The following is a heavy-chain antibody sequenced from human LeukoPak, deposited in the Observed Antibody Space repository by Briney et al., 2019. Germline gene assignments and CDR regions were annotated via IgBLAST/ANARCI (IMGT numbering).Heavy chain of an antibody. Sequence: GGSLRLSCAASGFTFSSYAMNWVRQAPGKGLEWISSISGGGGSTFYADSVKGRFAISRDNSKNTLSLQMDSLRAEDTAVYYWWKDSGAWYRYAPDTWGQGTMVIVSS. CDR3: WKDSGAWYRYAPDT. V-gene: IGHV3-23*01. J-gene: IGHJ3*02. CDR1: GFTFSSYA. D-gene: IGHD6-13*01. CDR2: ISGGGGST.